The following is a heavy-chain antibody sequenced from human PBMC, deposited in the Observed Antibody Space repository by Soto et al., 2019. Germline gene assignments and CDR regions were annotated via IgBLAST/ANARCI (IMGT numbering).Heavy chain of an antibody. D-gene: IGHD2-21*01. Sequence: PGESLKICCAASGFTFSSYGMHWVRQAPGKGLEWVAVISYDGSNKYYADSVKGRFTISRDNSKNTLYLQMNSLRAEDTAVYYCAKDSAGIMWSRTDYYYYLIDVWGKGTTDTGSS. J-gene: IGHJ6*03. CDR1: GFTFSSYG. CDR2: ISYDGSNK. CDR3: AKDSAGIMWSRTDYYYYLIDV. V-gene: IGHV3-30*18.